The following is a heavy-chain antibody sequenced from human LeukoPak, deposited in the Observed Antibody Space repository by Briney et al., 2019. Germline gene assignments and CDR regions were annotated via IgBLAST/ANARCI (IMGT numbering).Heavy chain of an antibody. D-gene: IGHD3-10*01. Sequence: GGSLRLSCAASGFTFSSYAMHWVRQAPGKGLEWVAVISYDGSNKYYADSVKGRFTISRDNSKNTLYLQMNSLRAEDTAVYYCARDLYYYGSGSYFYDENYYGMDVWGQGTTVTVSS. CDR1: GFTFSSYA. CDR3: ARDLYYYGSGSYFYDENYYGMDV. V-gene: IGHV3-30*04. J-gene: IGHJ6*02. CDR2: ISYDGSNK.